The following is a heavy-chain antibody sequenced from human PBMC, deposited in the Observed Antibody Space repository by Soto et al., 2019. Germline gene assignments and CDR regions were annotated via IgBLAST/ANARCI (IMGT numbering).Heavy chain of an antibody. V-gene: IGHV4-39*01. D-gene: IGHD3-10*01. J-gene: IGHJ5*02. Sequence: PSETLSLTCTVSHDSINNPLYYWGCIRQPPGKGLEWIGIIYHTGSSYYNPSLQGRVAISMDKSKNQFSLKVTSVTAADTAIYFCGGRTSLASVQRGVGEISNHNWFDPWSQVTLVTVSS. CDR3: GGRTSLASVQRGVGEISNHNWFDP. CDR2: IYHTGSS. CDR1: HDSINNPLYY.